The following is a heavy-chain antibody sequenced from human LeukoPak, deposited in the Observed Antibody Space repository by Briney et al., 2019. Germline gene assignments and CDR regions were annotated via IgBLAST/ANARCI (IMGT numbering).Heavy chain of an antibody. V-gene: IGHV4-34*01. Sequence: SETLSLTCAVYGGSFSGYYWSWIRQPPGKGLEWIGEINHSGSTNYNPSLKSRVTISVDTSKNQFSLKLSSVTAADTAAYYCARGGSGSSWYRNYWYFDLWGRGTLVTVSS. D-gene: IGHD6-13*01. J-gene: IGHJ2*01. CDR1: GGSFSGYY. CDR2: INHSGST. CDR3: ARGGSGSSWYRNYWYFDL.